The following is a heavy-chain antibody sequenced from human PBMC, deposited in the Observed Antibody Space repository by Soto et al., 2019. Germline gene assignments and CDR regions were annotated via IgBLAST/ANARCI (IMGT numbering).Heavy chain of an antibody. CDR1: GFIFRSYW. D-gene: IGHD6-13*01. CDR3: ARDGVEPRSYTVT. CDR2: INQDGSEK. J-gene: IGHJ5*02. V-gene: IGHV3-7*01. Sequence: GGSLRLSCAASGFIFRSYWMSWVRQAPGKGLEWVGNINQDGSEKYYVDSVKGRFIISRGNAENSLFLQMNSLRAEDTTIYYCARDGVEPRSYTVTWGQGILVTLST.